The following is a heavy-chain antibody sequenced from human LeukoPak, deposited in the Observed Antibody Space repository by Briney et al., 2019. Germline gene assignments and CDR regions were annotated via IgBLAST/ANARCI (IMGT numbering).Heavy chain of an antibody. CDR3: ARGHYYDFSWGAFDI. J-gene: IGHJ3*02. Sequence: GGSLTLSCAASGFTFSNYWMNWVRQAPGKGLEWVANMNEYGTEKYYVDSVKGRFTISRDNAKNSLYLQMNSLRAEDTAVYYCARGHYYDFSWGAFDIWGRGTMVTVSS. CDR1: GFTFSNYW. D-gene: IGHD3-3*01. CDR2: MNEYGTEK. V-gene: IGHV3-7*01.